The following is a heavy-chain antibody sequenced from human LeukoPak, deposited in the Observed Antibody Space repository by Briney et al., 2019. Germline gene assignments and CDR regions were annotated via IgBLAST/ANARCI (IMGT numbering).Heavy chain of an antibody. D-gene: IGHD6-13*01. CDR3: ARALYGSSWYFLDY. CDR2: IYPDDSDT. J-gene: IGHJ4*02. CDR1: GYSFTSHW. Sequence: EALQVSWRGSGYSFTSHWIAWVRQMPGKGLEVMGIIYPDDSDTRYSPSFQGQVTISADTSNSTVYIQWSSLQASDAAMYYCARALYGSSWYFLDYWGKGNLVTVSS. V-gene: IGHV5-51*01.